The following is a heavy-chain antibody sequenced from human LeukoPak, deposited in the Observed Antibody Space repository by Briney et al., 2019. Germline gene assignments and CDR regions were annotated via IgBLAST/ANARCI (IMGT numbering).Heavy chain of an antibody. D-gene: IGHD2-2*01. J-gene: IGHJ6*02. CDR3: ARYLVVPAAMGGYYYYGMDV. V-gene: IGHV1-2*02. CDR1: GYTFTGYY. Sequence: ASVKVSCKASGYTFTGYYMHWVRQAPGQGLEWMGWINPNSGGTNYAQKFQGRVTMTRDTSISTAYMELSRLRSDDTAVYYCARYLVVPAAMGGYYYYGMDVWGQGTTVTVSS. CDR2: INPNSGGT.